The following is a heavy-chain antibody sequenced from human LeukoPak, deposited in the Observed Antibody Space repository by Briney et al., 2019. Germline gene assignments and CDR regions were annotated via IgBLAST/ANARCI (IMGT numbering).Heavy chain of an antibody. J-gene: IGHJ5*02. V-gene: IGHV3-11*06. Sequence: GGSLRLSCAASGFTFSSYYMSWIRQAPGKGLEWVSYISTSSSYTNYADSVKGRFTISRDNAKNSLYLQMNSLRAEDTAVYYCARGCSSTSCHTADNWFDPWGQGTLVTVSS. CDR3: ARGCSSTSCHTADNWFDP. D-gene: IGHD2-2*01. CDR1: GFTFSSYY. CDR2: ISTSSSYT.